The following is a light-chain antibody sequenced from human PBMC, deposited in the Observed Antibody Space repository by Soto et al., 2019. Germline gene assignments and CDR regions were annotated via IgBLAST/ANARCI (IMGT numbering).Light chain of an antibody. V-gene: IGKV1-5*03. J-gene: IGKJ5*01. CDR2: KAS. CDR1: QSLSSW. CDR3: QQYLSYPIT. Sequence: DIQMTQSPSTLSASVGDRVTITCRASQSLSSWLAWYQQKPGKAPKSLIYKASSLESGVPSRFSGSGSGTEFTLTISSLQPDDFETYYCQQYLSYPITFGQGPRLEIK.